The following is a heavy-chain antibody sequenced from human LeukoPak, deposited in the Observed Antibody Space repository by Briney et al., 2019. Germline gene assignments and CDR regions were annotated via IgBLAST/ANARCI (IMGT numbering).Heavy chain of an antibody. CDR1: GYTFTNYY. D-gene: IGHD4-23*01. Sequence: ASVKVSCKTSGYTFTNYYMHWVRPAPGQGLEWMGIINLGDGTTSYAQKFQGRVTMTRDTSTSTVYMELSSLRSDDTDTAVYYCARHDLPGNSPFDYWGQGTLVTVSS. J-gene: IGHJ4*02. V-gene: IGHV1-46*01. CDR3: ARHDLPGNSPFDY. CDR2: INLGDGTT.